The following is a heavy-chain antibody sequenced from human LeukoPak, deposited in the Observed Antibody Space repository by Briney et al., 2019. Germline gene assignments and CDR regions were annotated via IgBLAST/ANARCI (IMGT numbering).Heavy chain of an antibody. CDR1: GGSFSGYY. V-gene: IGHV4-34*01. Sequence: PSETLSLTCAVYGGSFSGYYWSWIRQPPGKGLEWIGEINHSGSTNYNPSLKSRVTISVDTSKNQFSLKLSSVTAADTAVYYCARVVGRQWLVRGGFDYWGQGTLVTVSS. CDR3: ARVVGRQWLVRGGFDY. D-gene: IGHD6-19*01. CDR2: INHSGST. J-gene: IGHJ4*02.